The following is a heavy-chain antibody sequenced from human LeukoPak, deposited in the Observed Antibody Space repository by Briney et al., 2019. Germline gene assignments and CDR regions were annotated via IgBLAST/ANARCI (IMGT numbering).Heavy chain of an antibody. CDR2: INAGNGNT. D-gene: IGHD2-15*01. CDR1: GYTFTSYA. V-gene: IGHV1-3*01. J-gene: IGHJ4*02. Sequence: ASVKVSCKASGYTFTSYAMHWVRQAPGQRLEWMGWINAGNGNTKYSQKFQGRATITRDTSASTAYMELSSLRSEDTAVYYCARDPGDCSGGSCYGPLYYFDYWGQGTLVTVSS. CDR3: ARDPGDCSGGSCYGPLYYFDY.